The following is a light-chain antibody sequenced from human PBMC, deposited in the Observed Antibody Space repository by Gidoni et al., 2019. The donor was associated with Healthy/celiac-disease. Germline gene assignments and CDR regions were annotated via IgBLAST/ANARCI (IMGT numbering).Light chain of an antibody. CDR2: GNS. CDR3: QSYDSSLSYV. CDR1: SSNIGAGYD. Sequence: QSVLTQPPSVSGAPGQRVTIPCTGSSSNIGAGYDVHWYQQLPGTAPKLLIYGNSNRPSGVPDRFSGSKSGTSASLAITGLQAEDEADYYCQSYDSSLSYVLGTGTKVTVL. V-gene: IGLV1-40*01. J-gene: IGLJ1*01.